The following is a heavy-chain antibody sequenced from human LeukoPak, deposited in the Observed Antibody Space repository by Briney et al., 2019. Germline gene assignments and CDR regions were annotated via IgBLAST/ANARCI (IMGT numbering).Heavy chain of an antibody. CDR1: GFIFTDYW. D-gene: IGHD6-13*01. V-gene: IGHV3-74*01. CDR3: ARFYFPEELNPAWYEAH. Sequence: PGGSLRLSCAASGFIFTDYWMHWVRQGPGKELVWVARISGDGRGTTYVDSVKGRFTISRDNAKSTAFLQMKSLRVEDTGIYYCARFYFPEELNPAWYEAHWGQGIMVTVSS. CDR2: ISGDGRGT. J-gene: IGHJ4*02.